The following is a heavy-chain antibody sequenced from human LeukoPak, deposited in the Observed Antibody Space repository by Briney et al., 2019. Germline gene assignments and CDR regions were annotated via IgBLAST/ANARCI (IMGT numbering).Heavy chain of an antibody. CDR2: INSDGSST. D-gene: IGHD3-22*01. V-gene: IGHV3-74*01. Sequence: PGGSLRLSCAASGFTFSSYWMHWVRQAPGKGLVWVSRINSDGSSTSYADSVKGRFTMSRDNAKNSLFLQMNSLRAEDTAVYHCARLNYYYDGSGHYSHFDYWGQGTLVTVSS. CDR1: GFTFSSYW. J-gene: IGHJ4*02. CDR3: ARLNYYYDGSGHYSHFDY.